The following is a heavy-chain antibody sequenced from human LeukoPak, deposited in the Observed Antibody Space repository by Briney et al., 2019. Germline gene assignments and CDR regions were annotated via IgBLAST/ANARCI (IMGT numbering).Heavy chain of an antibody. CDR1: GGTFSSYA. D-gene: IGHD2-2*01. Sequence: SVTVSCKASGGTFSSYAISWVRQAPGQGLEWMGRIIPILGIANYAQKFQGRVTITADKSTSTAYMGLSRLRSEDTAVYYCAKGGYQLLSGYYYYYGMDVWGQGTTVTVSS. CDR2: IIPILGIA. J-gene: IGHJ6*02. CDR3: AKGGYQLLSGYYYYYGMDV. V-gene: IGHV1-69*04.